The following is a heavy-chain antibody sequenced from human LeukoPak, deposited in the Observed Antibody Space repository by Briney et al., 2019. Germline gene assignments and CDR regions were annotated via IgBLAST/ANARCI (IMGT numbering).Heavy chain of an antibody. CDR1: GYSFTNYW. V-gene: IGHV5-51*01. CDR2: IYPGTSDT. CDR3: ARRGYDSRGYHFYFDY. Sequence: GESPKISCKASGYSFTNYWIGWVRQMPGKGLEWMGIIYPGTSDTKYSPSFQGQVTVSADKSISTAYLQWSSLKASDTAMYYCARRGYDSRGYHFYFDYWGHGTLVTVSS. D-gene: IGHD3-22*01. J-gene: IGHJ4*01.